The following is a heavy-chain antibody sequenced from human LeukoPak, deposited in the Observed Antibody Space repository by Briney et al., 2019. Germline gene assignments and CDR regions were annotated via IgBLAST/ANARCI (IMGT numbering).Heavy chain of an antibody. J-gene: IGHJ4*02. CDR1: GFTFSSYW. Sequence: PGGSLRLSCAASGFTFSSYWMHWVCQGPGKGLVWVSRISNDGGHKFYADSVKGRFAMSRDNAKNTLYLQMNSLRAEDTAVYYCARVTGGYNLVDYWGQGTLVTVSS. CDR2: ISNDGGHK. CDR3: ARVTGGYNLVDY. V-gene: IGHV3-74*01. D-gene: IGHD5-24*01.